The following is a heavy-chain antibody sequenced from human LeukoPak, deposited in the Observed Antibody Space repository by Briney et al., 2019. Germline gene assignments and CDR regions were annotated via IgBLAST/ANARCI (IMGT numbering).Heavy chain of an antibody. CDR1: GFTFSTWP. Sequence: QPGRSLRLSCEASGFTFSTWPMSWVRQAPGNGLEWVAGIRGNGHTTSSASTVKCRFTVSRANSKSTLYLQTSRLRAGDTAIYYCAKDGYCSGSYSQFLDHWGQGTLVIVSS. CDR3: AKDGYCSGSYSQFLDH. D-gene: IGHD3-10*01. J-gene: IGHJ4*02. CDR2: IRGNGHTT. V-gene: IGHV3-23*01.